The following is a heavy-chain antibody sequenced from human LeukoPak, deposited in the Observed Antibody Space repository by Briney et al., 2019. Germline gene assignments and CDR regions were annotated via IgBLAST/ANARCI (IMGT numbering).Heavy chain of an antibody. CDR1: GYTFTSYY. J-gene: IGHJ6*02. D-gene: IGHD3-10*01. V-gene: IGHV1-46*01. CDR2: INPSGGST. CDR3: ARGPYYGSGSYYYYYGMDV. Sequence: ASVNVSCKASGYTFTSYYMHWVRQAPGQGLEWMGIINPSGGSTSYAQKFQGRVTMTRDTSTSTVYMELSSLRSEDTAVYYCARGPYYGSGSYYYYYGMDVWGQGTTVTVSS.